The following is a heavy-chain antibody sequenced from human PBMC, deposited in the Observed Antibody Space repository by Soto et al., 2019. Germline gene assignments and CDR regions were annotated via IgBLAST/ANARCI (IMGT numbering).Heavy chain of an antibody. CDR1: GFTFSSYA. J-gene: IGHJ3*02. V-gene: IGHV3-30*04. CDR2: ISYDGSNK. D-gene: IGHD3-10*01. Sequence: GGSLRLSCAASGFTFSSYAMHWVRQAPGKGLEGVAVISYDGSNKYYADSVKGRFTISRDNSKNTLYLQMNSLRAEDTAVYYCARDQITMVRGVWGAFDIWGQGTMVTVSS. CDR3: ARDQITMVRGVWGAFDI.